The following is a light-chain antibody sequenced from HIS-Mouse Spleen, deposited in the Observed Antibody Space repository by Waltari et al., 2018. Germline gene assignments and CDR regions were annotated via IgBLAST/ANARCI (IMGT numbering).Light chain of an antibody. Sequence: DIVMTQSPDSLAVSLGERATINCKSSQSVLYSSNNKNYLALYQKKPGQPPKLPIYWASTRESGVPDRFSGSGSGTDFTLTISSLQAEDVAVYYCQQYYSTPWTFGQGTKVEIK. J-gene: IGKJ1*01. V-gene: IGKV4-1*01. CDR2: WAS. CDR1: QSVLYSSNNKNY. CDR3: QQYYSTPWT.